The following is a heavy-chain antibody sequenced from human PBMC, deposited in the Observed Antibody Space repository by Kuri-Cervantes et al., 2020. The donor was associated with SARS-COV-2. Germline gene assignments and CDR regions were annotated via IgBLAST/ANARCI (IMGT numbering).Heavy chain of an antibody. V-gene: IGHV3-33*08. CDR1: GFFFFIHG. CDR3: AGDSAPQYSYYYGMDA. D-gene: IGHD2/OR15-2a*01. Sequence: GGSLRLSCAASGFFFFIHGMHWVRQAPVKGLEWVVLISYDGTIDYYAASVRGRFTITRNSSKKTVFLQMNSLTVEDTAVYFCAGDSAPQYSYYYGMDAWGHGTRVTVSS. J-gene: IGHJ6*02. CDR2: ISYDGTID.